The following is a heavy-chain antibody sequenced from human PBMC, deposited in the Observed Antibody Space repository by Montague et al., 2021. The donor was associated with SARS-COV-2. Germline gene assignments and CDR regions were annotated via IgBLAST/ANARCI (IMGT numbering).Heavy chain of an antibody. CDR3: ARARMPSWGFDY. CDR1: GGSFSGYY. D-gene: IGHD2-2*01. Sequence: SETLSLTCAVYGGSFSGYYWSWIRQPPGKGLEWIGEINHSGNTNYNPSLKSRVTISVGKSKNQFSLKLSSVTAADTAVYYCARARMPSWGFDYWGQGTLVTVSS. J-gene: IGHJ4*02. V-gene: IGHV4-34*01. CDR2: INHSGNT.